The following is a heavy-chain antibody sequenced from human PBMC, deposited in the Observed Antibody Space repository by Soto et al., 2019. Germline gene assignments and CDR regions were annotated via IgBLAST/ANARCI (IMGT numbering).Heavy chain of an antibody. CDR1: GYTFTSYG. Sequence: GASVKVSCKASGYTFTSYGISWVRQAPGQGLEWMGWISAYNGNTNYAQKLQGRVTMTTDTSTSTAYMELRSLRSDDTAVYYCARYRGIGYCSGGSCRNWFDPWGQGTLVTVSS. J-gene: IGHJ5*02. CDR3: ARYRGIGYCSGGSCRNWFDP. D-gene: IGHD2-15*01. V-gene: IGHV1-18*01. CDR2: ISAYNGNT.